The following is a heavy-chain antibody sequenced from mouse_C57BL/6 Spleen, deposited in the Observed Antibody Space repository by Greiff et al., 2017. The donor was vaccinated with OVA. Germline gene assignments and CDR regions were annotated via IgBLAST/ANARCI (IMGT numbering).Heavy chain of an antibody. Sequence: QVQLKQSGPELVKPGASVKISCKASGYAFSSSWMNWVKQRPGKGLEWIGRIYPGDGDTNYNGKFKGKATLTADKSSSTAYMQLSSLTSEDSAVYFCARGTDGSYAMDYWGQGTSVTVSS. V-gene: IGHV1-82*01. CDR3: ARGTDGSYAMDY. J-gene: IGHJ4*01. D-gene: IGHD1-1*01. CDR1: GYAFSSSW. CDR2: IYPGDGDT.